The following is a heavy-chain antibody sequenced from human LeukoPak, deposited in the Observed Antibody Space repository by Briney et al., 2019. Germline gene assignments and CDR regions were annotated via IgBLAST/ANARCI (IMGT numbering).Heavy chain of an antibody. CDR2: INPSGGST. CDR3: ARDRRRYSSGWYPIDF. V-gene: IGHV1-46*01. D-gene: IGHD6-19*01. J-gene: IGHJ4*02. Sequence: ASVKVSCKASGYTFTSYYMHWVRQAPGQGLEWMGIINPSGGSTSYAQKFQGRVTMTRDTSTSTVYMELSSLRSEDTAVCYCARDRRRYSSGWYPIDFWGQGTLVTVSS. CDR1: GYTFTSYY.